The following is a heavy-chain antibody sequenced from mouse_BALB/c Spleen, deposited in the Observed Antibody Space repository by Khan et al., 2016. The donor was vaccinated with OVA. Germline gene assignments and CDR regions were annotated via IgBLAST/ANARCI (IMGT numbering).Heavy chain of an antibody. CDR3: FKQSYGALYAMVY. D-gene: IGHD1-1*02. CDR1: GFSLTSYG. Sequence: QVQLKQSGPALVAPSQSLSITCTVSGFSLTSYGVNWVRQPPGKGLEWLGVIWGDGSTNYHSVLISRLSISKDNSKSQVFLKLNSLQTDDTATYXCFKQSYGALYAMVYWGQGTAVSIST. V-gene: IGHV2-3*01. J-gene: IGHJ4*01. CDR2: IWGDGST.